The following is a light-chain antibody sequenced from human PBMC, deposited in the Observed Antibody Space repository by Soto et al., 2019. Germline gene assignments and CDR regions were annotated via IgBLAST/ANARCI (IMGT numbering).Light chain of an antibody. Sequence: QSALTQPASVSGSPGQSITISCTGTSSDVGGYDYVSWYQQHPGKAPKLMLYDVNNRPSGVSNRFSGYKSANTASLTISGLQAEDEADYYCSSYTSSITLVFGAGTKLTVL. CDR1: SSDVGGYDY. V-gene: IGLV2-14*03. CDR3: SSYTSSITLV. J-gene: IGLJ2*01. CDR2: DVN.